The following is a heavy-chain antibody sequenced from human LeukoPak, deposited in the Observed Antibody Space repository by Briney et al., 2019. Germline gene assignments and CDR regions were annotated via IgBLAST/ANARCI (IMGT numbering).Heavy chain of an antibody. V-gene: IGHV4-59*01. CDR2: IYYSGST. CDR1: GGSISSYY. CDR3: AGVVVMEDHYFDY. Sequence: NASETLSLTCTVSGGSISSYYWSWIRQPPGKGLEWIGYIYYSGSTNYNPSLKSRVTISVDTSKNQFSLKLGSVTAADTAVYYCAGVVVMEDHYFDYWGQGTLVTVSS. J-gene: IGHJ4*02. D-gene: IGHD3-22*01.